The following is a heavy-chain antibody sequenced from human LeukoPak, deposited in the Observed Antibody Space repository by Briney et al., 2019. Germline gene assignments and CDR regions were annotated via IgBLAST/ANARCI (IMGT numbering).Heavy chain of an antibody. Sequence: PSETLSLTCTVSGGSISSYYWSWIRQPPGKGLEWIGYIYYSGSTNCNPSLKSRVTISVDTSKNQFSLKLSSVTAADTAVYYCARGRGNVLRYFDWLLPPFDYWGQGTLVTVSS. CDR1: GGSISSYY. D-gene: IGHD3-9*01. J-gene: IGHJ4*02. CDR2: IYYSGST. V-gene: IGHV4-59*01. CDR3: ARGRGNVLRYFDWLLPPFDY.